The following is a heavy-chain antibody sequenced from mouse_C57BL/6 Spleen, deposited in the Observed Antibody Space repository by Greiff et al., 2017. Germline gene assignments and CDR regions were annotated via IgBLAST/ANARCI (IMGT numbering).Heavy chain of an antibody. J-gene: IGHJ2*01. CDR2: IYPRSGNT. CDR1: GYTFTSYG. Sequence: QVQLQQSGAELARPGASVKLSCKASGYTFTSYGISWVKQRTGQGLEWIGEIYPRSGNTYYNEKFKGKATLTADKSSSTAYMELRSLTSEDSAVYFCATYYSNYFDYWGRGTTLTVSS. V-gene: IGHV1-81*01. CDR3: ATYYSNYFDY. D-gene: IGHD2-5*01.